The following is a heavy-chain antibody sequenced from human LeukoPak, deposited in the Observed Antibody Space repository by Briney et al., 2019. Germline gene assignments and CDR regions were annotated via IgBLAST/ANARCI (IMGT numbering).Heavy chain of an antibody. CDR3: ARFGYYYDSSGYYYQGSFDY. J-gene: IGHJ4*02. Sequence: PSETLSLTCTVSGGSTSDYYWSWIRQPPGKGLEWISYIYDNGSIYYRGSSNFNTSLRTRVTISVDTSKNQFSLKLSSVTAADTAVYYCARFGYYYDSSGYYYQGSFDYWGQGSLVTVSS. V-gene: IGHV4-59*01. D-gene: IGHD3-22*01. CDR2: IYDNGSIYYRGSS. CDR1: GGSTSDYY.